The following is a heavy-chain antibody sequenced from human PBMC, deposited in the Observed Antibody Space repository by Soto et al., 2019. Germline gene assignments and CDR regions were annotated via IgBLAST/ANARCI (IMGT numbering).Heavy chain of an antibody. CDR1: GFTFTSSA. D-gene: IGHD2-2*01. Sequence: GASVRVSCKASGFTFTSSAVQWVRQARGQRLEWIGWIVVGSGNTNYAQKFQERVTITRDMSTSTAYMELSSLRSEDTAVYYCAADIVVVPAATSDYGMDVWGQGTTVTVSS. CDR2: IVVGSGNT. V-gene: IGHV1-58*01. J-gene: IGHJ6*02. CDR3: AADIVVVPAATSDYGMDV.